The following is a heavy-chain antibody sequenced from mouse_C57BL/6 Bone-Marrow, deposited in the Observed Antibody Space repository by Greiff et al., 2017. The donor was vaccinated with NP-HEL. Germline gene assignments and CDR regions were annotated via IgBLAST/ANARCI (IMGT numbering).Heavy chain of an antibody. D-gene: IGHD2-1*01. V-gene: IGHV5-9*01. CDR3: ASPHYGNCPWFAY. CDR2: ISGGGGNT. Sequence: EVKLVESGGGLVKPGGSLKLSCAASGFTFSSYTMSWVRQTPEKRLEWVATISGGGGNTYYLDSVKGRFTISRDNAKNTLYLQMGSRRSEDTALYYCASPHYGNCPWFAYWGQGTLVTVSA. CDR1: GFTFSSYT. J-gene: IGHJ3*01.